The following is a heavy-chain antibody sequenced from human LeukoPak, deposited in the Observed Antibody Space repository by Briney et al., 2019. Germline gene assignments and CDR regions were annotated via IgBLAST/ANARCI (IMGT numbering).Heavy chain of an antibody. V-gene: IGHV4-39*07. D-gene: IGHD5-18*01. J-gene: IGHJ5*02. CDR1: GGSISNSYYY. CDR3: ARDQGRYSYGYWFDP. CDR2: IHYSGST. Sequence: SETLPLTCTVSGGSISNSYYYWGWIRQPPGKGLEWIGSIHYSGSTYYNPSLKSRVTISVDTSKNQFSLKLSSVTAADTAVYYCARDQGRYSYGYWFDPWGQGTLVTVSS.